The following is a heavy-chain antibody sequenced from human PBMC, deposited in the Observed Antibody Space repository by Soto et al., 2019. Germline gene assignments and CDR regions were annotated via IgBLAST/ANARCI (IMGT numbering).Heavy chain of an antibody. Sequence: SETLSLTCTVSGGTISSYYWSWIRQPPGKGLEWIGYIYYSGSTNYNPSLKSRVTISVDTSKNQFSLKLSSVTAADTAVYYCARDSPAAGAFDYWGQGTLVTVSS. V-gene: IGHV4-59*01. D-gene: IGHD6-13*01. CDR3: ARDSPAAGAFDY. CDR1: GGTISSYY. CDR2: IYYSGST. J-gene: IGHJ4*02.